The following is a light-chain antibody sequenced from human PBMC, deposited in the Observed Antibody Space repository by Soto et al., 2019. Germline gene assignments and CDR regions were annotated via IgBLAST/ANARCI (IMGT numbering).Light chain of an antibody. Sequence: EIVLTQSPGTLSLSPGERATLSCRASQSVSTSYLAWYQQQPGQAPRLLIYGASSRATGIPDRFSGSGSGADCTLTISRLEPEDFAVYYCQQYGSVPLTFGGGTKVEIK. CDR1: QSVSTSY. CDR2: GAS. CDR3: QQYGSVPLT. J-gene: IGKJ4*01. V-gene: IGKV3-20*01.